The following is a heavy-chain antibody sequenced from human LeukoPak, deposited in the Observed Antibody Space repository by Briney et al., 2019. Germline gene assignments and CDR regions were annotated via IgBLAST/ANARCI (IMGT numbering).Heavy chain of an antibody. D-gene: IGHD5-18*01. J-gene: IGHJ4*02. CDR3: ARDPPPQDTAIAFELWDPNPY. CDR1: GGSISNRAYY. Sequence: SETLSLTCNVSGGSISNRAYYWAWIRQPPGKGLEWIGSVFYSGSKYSNPSLESRLTISVDTSKNHFSLKLSSVTAADTAVYYCARDPPPQDTAIAFELWDPNPYWGQGTLVTVSS. CDR2: VFYSGSK. V-gene: IGHV4-39*07.